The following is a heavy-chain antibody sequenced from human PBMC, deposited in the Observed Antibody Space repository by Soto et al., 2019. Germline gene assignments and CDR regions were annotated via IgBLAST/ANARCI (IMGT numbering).Heavy chain of an antibody. CDR1: GFTFNTYW. V-gene: IGHV3-7*01. CDR3: ARGSTSFDY. Sequence: GGSLRLSCSGFTFNTYWMSWVRQAPGKGLEGVANIIEDGSQKNYVDSVRGRFTISRDNAKSSLYLQMNRLRAEDTAVYYCARGSTSFDYWGQGTLVTVSS. CDR2: IIEDGSQK. J-gene: IGHJ4*02. D-gene: IGHD2-2*01.